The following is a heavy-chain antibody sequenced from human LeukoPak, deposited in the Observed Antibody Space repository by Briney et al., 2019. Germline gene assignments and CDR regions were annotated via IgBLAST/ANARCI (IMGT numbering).Heavy chain of an antibody. V-gene: IGHV4-34*01. CDR2: INHSGST. Sequence: SETLSLTCTVSGGSISSYYWSWIRQPPGKGLEWIGEINHSGSTNYNPSLKSRVTISVDTSKNQFSLKLSSVTAADTAVYYCARGFLEWLNNYMDVWGKGTTVTVSS. J-gene: IGHJ6*03. CDR3: ARGFLEWLNNYMDV. CDR1: GGSISSYY. D-gene: IGHD3-3*01.